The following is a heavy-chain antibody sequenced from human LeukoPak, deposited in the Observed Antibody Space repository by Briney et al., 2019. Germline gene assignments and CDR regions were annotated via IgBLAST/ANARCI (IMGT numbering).Heavy chain of an antibody. CDR2: ISSSSSYI. J-gene: IGHJ5*02. CDR1: GFTFSSYS. V-gene: IGHV3-21*01. CDR3: ARGGIVGATTWFDP. Sequence: PGGSLRLSCAASGFTFSSYSMNWVRQAPGKGLEWVSSISSSSSYIYYADSVKGRFTISRDNAKNSLYLQMNSLRAEDTAVYYCARGGIVGATTWFDPWGQGTLVTVSS. D-gene: IGHD1-26*01.